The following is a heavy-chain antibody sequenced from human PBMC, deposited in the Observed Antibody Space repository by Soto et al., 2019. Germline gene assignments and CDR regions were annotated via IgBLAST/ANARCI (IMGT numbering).Heavy chain of an antibody. CDR3: ARGQRGRGSYRYTFRLGY. CDR2: MNPNSGNT. D-gene: IGHD3-16*02. Sequence: ASVKVSCKASGXTFTSYDINWVRQASGQGLEWMGWMNPNSGNTGYAQKFQGRVTMTRNTSISTAYMELSSLRSEDTAVYYCARGQRGRGSYRYTFRLGYWGQGTLVTVSS. J-gene: IGHJ4*02. V-gene: IGHV1-8*01. CDR1: GXTFTSYD.